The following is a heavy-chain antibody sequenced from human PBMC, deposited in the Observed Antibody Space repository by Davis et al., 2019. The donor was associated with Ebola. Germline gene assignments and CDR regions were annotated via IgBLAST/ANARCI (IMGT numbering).Heavy chain of an antibody. CDR2: IYYSGST. CDR1: GGSISSYY. Sequence: MPSETLSITCTVSGGSISSYYWSWIRQPPGKGLEWIGYIYYSGSTNYNPSLKSRVTISVDTSKNQFSLKLSSVTAADTAVYYCASHSSGWVDYYYGMDVWGQGTTVTVSS. V-gene: IGHV4-59*01. J-gene: IGHJ6*02. CDR3: ASHSSGWVDYYYGMDV. D-gene: IGHD6-19*01.